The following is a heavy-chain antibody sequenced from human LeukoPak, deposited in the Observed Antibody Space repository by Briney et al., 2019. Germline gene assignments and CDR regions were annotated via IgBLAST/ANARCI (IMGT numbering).Heavy chain of an antibody. D-gene: IGHD3-16*01. J-gene: IGHJ6*02. Sequence: SETLSLTCPVSGGSISGYYWTWVRQPPGKGLEWIGQIHYSGRADYNPSLKSRITMSVDASRNQISLKLSSVTAADTAIYYCVRFGVNYDMDVWGQGTTVAVFS. CDR2: IHYSGRA. V-gene: IGHV4-59*01. CDR3: VRFGVNYDMDV. CDR1: GGSISGYY.